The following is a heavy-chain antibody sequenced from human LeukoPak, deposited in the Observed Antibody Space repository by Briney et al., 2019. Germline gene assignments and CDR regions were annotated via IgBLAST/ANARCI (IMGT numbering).Heavy chain of an antibody. J-gene: IGHJ4*02. D-gene: IGHD1-14*01. V-gene: IGHV1-24*01. CDR1: GYTFTSYG. CDR3: ATSPGYDY. CDR2: FDPEDGET. Sequence: ASVKVSCKASGYTFTSYGISWVRQAPGQGLEWMGGFDPEDGETIYAQKFQGRVTMTEDTSTDTAYMELTSLRSEDTAVYYCATSPGYDYWGQGTLVTVSS.